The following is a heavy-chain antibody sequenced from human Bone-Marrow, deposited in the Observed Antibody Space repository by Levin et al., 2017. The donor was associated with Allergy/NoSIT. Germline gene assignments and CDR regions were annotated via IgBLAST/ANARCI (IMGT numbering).Heavy chain of an antibody. CDR3: ATDRTMTPWRNYYVYAIDV. CDR1: GDSISSSSSF. J-gene: IGHJ6*02. D-gene: IGHD5-24*01. CDR2: LSNSGST. Sequence: SQTLSLTCTVSGDSISSSSSFWVWIRQPPGKGLEWIGTLSNSGSTYYNPSLKSRVTISVDTSKSQLSLELTSVTAADKAVYYCATDRTMTPWRNYYVYAIDVWGQGSTVAVSS. V-gene: IGHV4-39*07.